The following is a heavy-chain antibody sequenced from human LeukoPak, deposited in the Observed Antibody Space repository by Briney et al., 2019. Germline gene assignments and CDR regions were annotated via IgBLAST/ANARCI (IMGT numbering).Heavy chain of an antibody. J-gene: IGHJ4*02. V-gene: IGHV3-30*04. CDR1: GFTFSSYA. D-gene: IGHD6-13*01. CDR3: ARDRDSSSWYDY. CDR2: ISYDGSNK. Sequence: PGRSLRLSCAASGFTFSSYAMHWVRQAPGKGLEWVAVISYDGSNKYYADSVKGRFTISRDNSKNTLYLQMNSLRAEDTAVYYCARDRDSSSWYDYWGQGTLVTVSS.